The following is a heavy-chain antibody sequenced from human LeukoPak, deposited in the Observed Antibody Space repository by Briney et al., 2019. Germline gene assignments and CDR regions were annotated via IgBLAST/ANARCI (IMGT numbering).Heavy chain of an antibody. Sequence: SETLSLTCAVYGGSFSGYYWSWIRQPPGKGLEWIGYIYYSGSTNYNPSLKSRVTISVDTSKNQFSLKLSSVTAADTAVYYCARGGYYGSGNDFRFDPWGQGTLVTVSS. CDR3: ARGGYYGSGNDFRFDP. CDR1: GGSFSGYY. V-gene: IGHV4-59*01. J-gene: IGHJ5*02. D-gene: IGHD3-10*01. CDR2: IYYSGST.